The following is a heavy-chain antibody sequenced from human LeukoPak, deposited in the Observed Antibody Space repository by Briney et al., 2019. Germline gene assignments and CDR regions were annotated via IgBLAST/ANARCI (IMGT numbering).Heavy chain of an antibody. Sequence: SETLSLTCTVSGRSIGGYYWSWIRQPPGKGLEYIGYIRYSGTTNYNPSLESRLTISLDTSKNQFSLKLRSVTAADTAVYYCARFGSAVAGTYNYYCMEVWGKGTTVTVS. CDR3: ARFGSAVAGTYNYYCMEV. V-gene: IGHV4-59*12. CDR2: IRYSGTT. CDR1: GRSIGGYY. J-gene: IGHJ6*03. D-gene: IGHD6-19*01.